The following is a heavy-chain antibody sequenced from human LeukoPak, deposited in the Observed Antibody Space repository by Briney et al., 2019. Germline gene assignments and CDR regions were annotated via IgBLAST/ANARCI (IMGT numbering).Heavy chain of an antibody. D-gene: IGHD2-15*01. CDR3: ARRYCSGGTCYGDY. J-gene: IGHJ4*02. Sequence: SETLSLTCTVSGGSISSYYWSWIRQPPGKGLEWIGYFYYSGSTNYNPSLKSRVTISVDTSKNQFSLKLSSVTAADTAVYYCARRYCSGGTCYGDYWGQGTLVTVSS. V-gene: IGHV4-59*08. CDR2: FYYSGST. CDR1: GGSISSYY.